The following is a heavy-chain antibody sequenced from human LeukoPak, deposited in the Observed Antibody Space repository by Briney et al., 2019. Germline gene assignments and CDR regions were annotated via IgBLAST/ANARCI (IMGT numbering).Heavy chain of an antibody. Sequence: SETLSLTCTVSGDSISSSSYYWGWIRQPPGKGLEWIGIIYYSGSTYYNPSLKSRVTISVDTSKNQFSLKLSSVTAADTAVYYCARRIVVDRIVCWGQGTLVTVSS. CDR1: GDSISSSSYY. D-gene: IGHD3-22*01. CDR3: ARRIVVDRIVC. CDR2: IYYSGST. J-gene: IGHJ4*02. V-gene: IGHV4-39*01.